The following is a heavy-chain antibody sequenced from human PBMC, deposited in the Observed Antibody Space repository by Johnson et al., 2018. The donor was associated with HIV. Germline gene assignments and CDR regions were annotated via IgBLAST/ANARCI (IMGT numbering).Heavy chain of an antibody. J-gene: IGHJ3*01. Sequence: VQLVESGGVVVQPGGSLRLSCAASGFTFDDYAMHWVRQAPGKGLEWVSGISWNSGSIGYVDSVKGRFTISRDNSKNTLYLQMNSLRTEDTAVYYCARGRWLRDAFDVWGQGTMVTVSS. V-gene: IGHV3-9*01. CDR3: ARGRWLRDAFDV. D-gene: IGHD3-22*01. CDR2: ISWNSGSI. CDR1: GFTFDDYA.